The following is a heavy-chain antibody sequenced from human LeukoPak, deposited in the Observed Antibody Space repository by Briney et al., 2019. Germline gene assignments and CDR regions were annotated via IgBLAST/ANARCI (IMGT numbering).Heavy chain of an antibody. CDR1: GFTLSSYS. V-gene: IGHV3-48*04. CDR3: ARVDEWELLYDY. Sequence: GGSLRLSCAASGFTLSSYSMNWVRQAPGKGLEWISFIDSSSRTIFYAESVKGRFTISRDNAKNSLFLQMNSLRAEDTAVYYCARVDEWELLYDYWGQGTLVTVSS. CDR2: IDSSSRTI. D-gene: IGHD1-26*01. J-gene: IGHJ4*02.